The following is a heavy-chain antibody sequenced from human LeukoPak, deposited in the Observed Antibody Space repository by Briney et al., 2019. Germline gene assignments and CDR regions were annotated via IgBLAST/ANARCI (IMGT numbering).Heavy chain of an antibody. CDR2: IRYDGSNK. CDR3: AKDSDIYYYYMDV. V-gene: IGHV3-30*02. Sequence: GGSLRLSCAASGFTFSSYGMHWVRQAPGKGLEWVAFIRYDGSNKYYADSVRGRFTISRDNSKNTLYLQMNSLRAEDTAVYYCAKDSDIYYYYMDVWGKGTTVTISS. CDR1: GFTFSSYG. J-gene: IGHJ6*03.